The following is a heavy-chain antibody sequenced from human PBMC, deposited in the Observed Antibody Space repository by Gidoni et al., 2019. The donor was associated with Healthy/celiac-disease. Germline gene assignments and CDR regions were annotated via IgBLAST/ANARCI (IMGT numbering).Heavy chain of an antibody. V-gene: IGHV3-48*02. CDR3: AREGLAWVGAAYFDY. CDR1: GFTCRSYS. CDR2: ISSSSSTI. J-gene: IGHJ4*02. Sequence: EVQLVESGGGVVQPGGCLRRSCAASGFTCRSYSMNWVRQAPGKGLGLVSYISSSSSTIYYADSVKGRFTISRDNAKNSLYLQMNSLRDEDTAVYYCAREGLAWVGAAYFDYWGQGTLVTVSS. D-gene: IGHD2-15*01.